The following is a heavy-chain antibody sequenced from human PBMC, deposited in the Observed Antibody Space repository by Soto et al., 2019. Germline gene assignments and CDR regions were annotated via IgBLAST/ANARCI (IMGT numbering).Heavy chain of an antibody. D-gene: IGHD3-22*01. V-gene: IGHV1-18*01. CDR1: GYTFTSYG. Sequence: ASVKVSCKASGYTFTSYGISWVRQAPGQGLEWMGWISAYNGNTNYAQKLQGRVTMATDTSTSTAYMELRSLRSDDTAVYYCARVNYYDSSGYYFRTWGQGTLVTVSS. CDR2: ISAYNGNT. CDR3: ARVNYYDSSGYYFRT. J-gene: IGHJ4*02.